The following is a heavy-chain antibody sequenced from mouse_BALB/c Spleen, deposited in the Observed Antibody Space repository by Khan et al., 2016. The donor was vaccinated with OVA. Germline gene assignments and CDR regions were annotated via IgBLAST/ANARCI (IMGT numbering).Heavy chain of an antibody. Sequence: VQPQQSGTVLARPGASVKMSCKASGYSFTSYLIHWVKQRPGQGLEWIGDIYPGNRDTTSNQKFKDKAKLTAGTSANTAYMELSSLTNEDSAVYCCARGGYSSFAYWGQGTLVTVSA. D-gene: IGHD1-3*01. CDR1: GYSFTSYL. V-gene: IGHV1-5*01. J-gene: IGHJ3*01. CDR2: IYPGNRDT. CDR3: ARGGYSSFAY.